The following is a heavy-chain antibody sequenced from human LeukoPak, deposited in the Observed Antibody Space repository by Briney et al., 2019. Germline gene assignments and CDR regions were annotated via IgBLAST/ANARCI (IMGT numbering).Heavy chain of an antibody. Sequence: TGGSLRLSCAASGFTFSNYWMSWVRQAPGKGLEWVSAISGSGGSTYYADSVKGRFTISRDNSKNTLYLQMNSLRAEDTAVYYCAELGITMIGGVWGKGTTVTISS. V-gene: IGHV3-23*01. CDR2: ISGSGGST. D-gene: IGHD3-10*02. CDR1: GFTFSNYW. J-gene: IGHJ6*04. CDR3: AELGITMIGGV.